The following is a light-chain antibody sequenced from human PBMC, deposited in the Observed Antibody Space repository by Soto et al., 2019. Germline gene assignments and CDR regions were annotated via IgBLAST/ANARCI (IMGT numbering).Light chain of an antibody. J-gene: IGKJ1*01. V-gene: IGKV3-15*01. CDR1: QRITT. CDR2: GLS. Sequence: EIVMTQSPATLSLSPGERATLSCRASQRITTVAWYQQNPGQAPRLLIYGLSIRAPGVPARFSVSESGTEFTLTISSLQSEDFAVYFCQQYYDWPTFGQGTKVDIK. CDR3: QQYYDWPT.